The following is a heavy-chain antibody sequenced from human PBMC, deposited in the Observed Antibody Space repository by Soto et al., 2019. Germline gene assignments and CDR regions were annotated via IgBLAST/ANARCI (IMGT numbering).Heavy chain of an antibody. D-gene: IGHD2-2*01. CDR1: GFTFSNYS. V-gene: IGHV3-21*01. CDR2: ISSDSSYI. J-gene: IGHJ4*02. CDR3: ARDPIPEPMYYFDY. Sequence: PGGPLRLSCTASGFTFSNYSMNWVRQAPGKGLEWVSSISSDSSYIYYADSVKGRFTISRDNAKNSLSLQMNSLRAEDTAVYSCARDPIPEPMYYFDYWGQGSLVTVSS.